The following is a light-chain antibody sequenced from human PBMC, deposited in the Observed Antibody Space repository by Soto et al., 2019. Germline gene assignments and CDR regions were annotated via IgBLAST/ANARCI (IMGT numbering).Light chain of an antibody. V-gene: IGKV1-33*01. CDR3: QQYDNLPIT. CDR2: DAS. CDR1: QDFSTY. J-gene: IGKJ5*01. Sequence: DIQMTQSPSSLSASVGNRVTITCQASQDFSTYLNWYQQKPGKAPKLLIYDASNLETGVPSRFSGSGSGTDFTFTISSLQPEDIATYYCQQYDNLPITFGQGTRLEIK.